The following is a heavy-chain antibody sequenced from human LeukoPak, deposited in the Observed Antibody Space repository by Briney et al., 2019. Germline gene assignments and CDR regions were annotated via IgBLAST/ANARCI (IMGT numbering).Heavy chain of an antibody. CDR1: GFTFSSYE. J-gene: IGHJ4*02. V-gene: IGHV3-48*03. CDR2: ISSSGSTI. D-gene: IGHD3-22*01. Sequence: GGSLRLSCAASGFTFSSYEMNWVRQAPGKGLEWVSYISSSGSTIYYADSVKGRFTISRDNAKNSLYLQMNSLRAEDTAVYYCARAYYYDSSGYPYYFDYWGQGTLVTVSS. CDR3: ARAYYYDSSGYPYYFDY.